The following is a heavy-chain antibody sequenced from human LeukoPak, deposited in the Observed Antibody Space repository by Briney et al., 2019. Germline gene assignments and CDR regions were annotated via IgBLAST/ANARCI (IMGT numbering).Heavy chain of an antibody. D-gene: IGHD6-19*01. CDR1: GFTFSSYA. CDR3: AKGSPYNSGWQFDH. J-gene: IGHJ4*02. Sequence: GGSLRLSCAASGFTFSSYAMHWVRQAPGKGLDCVAVIWYDGSKKYYADSVKGRFTISRDNSKDTLYLQMNSLRAEDTAVYYCAKGSPYNSGWQFDHWGQGTLVTVSS. CDR2: IWYDGSKK. V-gene: IGHV3-33*06.